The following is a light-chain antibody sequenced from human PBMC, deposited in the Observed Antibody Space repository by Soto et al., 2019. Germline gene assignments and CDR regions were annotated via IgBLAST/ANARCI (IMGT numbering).Light chain of an antibody. CDR2: DVS. J-gene: IGLJ1*01. CDR1: SSDVGGYNY. CDR3: CSYAGSFTYV. Sequence: QSVLTQPRSVSGSPGQSVTISCTGTSSDVGGYNYVSWYQQHPGKAPKLIIYDVSKWPSGVPDRFSGSKSGNTASLTISGLQAEDEADYYCCSYAGSFTYVFGTGTKLTVL. V-gene: IGLV2-11*01.